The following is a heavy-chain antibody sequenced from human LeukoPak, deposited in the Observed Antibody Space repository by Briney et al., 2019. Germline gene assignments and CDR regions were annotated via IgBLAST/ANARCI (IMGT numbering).Heavy chain of an antibody. D-gene: IGHD6-13*01. Sequence: SETLSLTCAVYGGSFSGYYWSWIRQPPGKGLEWIGSIYHSGSTYYNPSLKSRVTISVDTSKNQFSLKLSSVTAADTAVYYCARTVTGIAAAGTKWGQGTMVTVSS. V-gene: IGHV4-34*01. J-gene: IGHJ3*01. CDR1: GGSFSGYY. CDR3: ARTVTGIAAAGTK. CDR2: IYHSGST.